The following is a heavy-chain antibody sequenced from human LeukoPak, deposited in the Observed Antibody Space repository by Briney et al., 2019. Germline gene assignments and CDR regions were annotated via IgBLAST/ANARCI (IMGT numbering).Heavy chain of an antibody. CDR3: ARGYGTYGY. D-gene: IGHD1-7*01. V-gene: IGHV3-7*04. Sequence: PAGGSLRLSCAASGFTFSNYRMSWVRQAPGKGLEWVANIKQDGSEKDCVDSVKGRFTISRDNAKNSLYLQMNSLRAEDTAVYYCARGYGTYGYWGQGTLVTVSS. CDR1: GFTFSNYR. J-gene: IGHJ4*02. CDR2: IKQDGSEK.